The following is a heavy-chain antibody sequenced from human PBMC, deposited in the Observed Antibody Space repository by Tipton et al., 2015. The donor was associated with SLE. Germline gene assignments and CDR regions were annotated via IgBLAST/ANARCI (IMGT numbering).Heavy chain of an antibody. CDR1: GGSFSGYY. V-gene: IGHV4-34*01. J-gene: IGHJ6*02. CDR3: ARGLNYGSGSYFGSYYYYYGMDV. Sequence: TLSLTCAVYGGSFSGYYWSWIRQPPGKGLEWIGEINHSGSTNYNPSLKSRVTISVDTSKNQFSLKLSSVTAADTAVYYCARGLNYGSGSYFGSYYYYYGMDVWGQGTTVTVSS. D-gene: IGHD3-10*01. CDR2: INHSGST.